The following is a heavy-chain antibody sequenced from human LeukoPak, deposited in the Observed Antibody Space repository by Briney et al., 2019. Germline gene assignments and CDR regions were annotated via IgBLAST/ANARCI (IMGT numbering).Heavy chain of an antibody. Sequence: SETLSLTCAVYGGSFSGYYWSWIRQPPGKGLEWIGYIYNSGSANYNPSLKSRVTISIDTSKNQFSLKLTSVTAADTAVYYCARAASGGWYGDSWGQGVLVTVSS. J-gene: IGHJ4*02. CDR1: GGSFSGYY. CDR2: IYNSGSA. CDR3: ARAASGGWYGDS. D-gene: IGHD6-19*01. V-gene: IGHV4-59*08.